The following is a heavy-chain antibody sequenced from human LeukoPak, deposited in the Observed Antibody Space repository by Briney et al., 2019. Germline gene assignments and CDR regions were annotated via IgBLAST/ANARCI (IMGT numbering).Heavy chain of an antibody. CDR3: AKDSGSSGYDSFDY. V-gene: IGHV3-66*01. CDR2: ISGGGDT. D-gene: IGHD5-12*01. Sequence: PGGSLRLSCAPSGFTVSSTYMSWVRQAPGKGLEWVSIISGGGDTFYAGSVKGRFTISRDISKNTLYLQMNSLRAEDTAVYYCAKDSGSSGYDSFDYWGQGTLVTVSS. CDR1: GFTVSSTY. J-gene: IGHJ4*02.